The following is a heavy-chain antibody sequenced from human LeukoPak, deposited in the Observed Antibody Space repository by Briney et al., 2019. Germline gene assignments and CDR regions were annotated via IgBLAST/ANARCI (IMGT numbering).Heavy chain of an antibody. V-gene: IGHV3-15*07. CDR3: TSGRGFYYDT. CDR2: IKSKTDGGTR. D-gene: IGHD3-22*01. CDR1: TFTFNNAW. J-gene: IGHJ5*02. Sequence: GGSLRLSCAASTFTFNNAWVNWVRQAPGKGLEWVGRIKSKTDGGTRDYAAPVKGRFTISRDGSTNTLYLQMNSLTTEDTAVYYCTSGRGFYYDTWDQGTLVTVSS.